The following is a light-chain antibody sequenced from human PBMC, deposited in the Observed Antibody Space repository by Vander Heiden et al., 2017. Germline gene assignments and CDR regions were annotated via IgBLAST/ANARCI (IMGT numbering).Light chain of an antibody. Sequence: SYELTQPPSVSVSPGQYARITCSGDALPKKYAYWFQKKSGQAPVLVIYEDSKRPSGIPERFSGSSSGTMATLTISGAQVEDEADYYCYSTDSSGDHRVFGGGTKLTVL. CDR3: YSTDSSGDHRV. V-gene: IGLV3-10*01. CDR1: ALPKKY. CDR2: EDS. J-gene: IGLJ3*02.